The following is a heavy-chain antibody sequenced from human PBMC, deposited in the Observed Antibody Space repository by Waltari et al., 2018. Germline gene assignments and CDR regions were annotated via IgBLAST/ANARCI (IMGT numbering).Heavy chain of an antibody. D-gene: IGHD3-16*01. Sequence: QLQLQESGPGLVKPSETLSLTCTVSGGSISSSSYSWGWIRQPPGKGLEWIGSIYYSGSTYYNPSLKSRVTISVDTSKNQFSLKLSSVTAADTAVYYCARGVYYDYVWGRHYWGQGTLVTVSS. J-gene: IGHJ4*02. CDR3: ARGVYYDYVWGRHY. CDR2: IYYSGST. V-gene: IGHV4-39*01. CDR1: GGSISSSSYS.